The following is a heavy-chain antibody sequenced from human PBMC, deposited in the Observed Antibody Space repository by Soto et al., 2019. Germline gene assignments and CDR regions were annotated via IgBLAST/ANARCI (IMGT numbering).Heavy chain of an antibody. CDR1: GGTFSSYS. D-gene: IGHD3-10*01. Sequence: QVQLVQSGAEVKKPGSSVKVSCKASGGTFSSYSISWVRQAPGQGLEWIGGIIPIFGTANYAQKFQGRVTITADESTSTAYMELSSLRSEDTAVYYCARRGLGEMATSGFDPWGQGTLVTVSS. V-gene: IGHV1-69*01. J-gene: IGHJ5*02. CDR2: IIPIFGTA. CDR3: ARRGLGEMATSGFDP.